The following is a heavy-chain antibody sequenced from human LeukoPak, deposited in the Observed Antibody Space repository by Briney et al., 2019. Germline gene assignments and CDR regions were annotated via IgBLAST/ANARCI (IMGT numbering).Heavy chain of an antibody. V-gene: IGHV4-39*07. J-gene: IGHJ4*02. Sequence: SETLSLTCSVSGGSISSSNYYWGWIRQPPGKGLEWIGEINHSGSTNYNPSLKSRITISVDTSTNQFSLKLISVTAADTAVYYCARCMTYSGSGIYYDYWGQGTLVTVSS. D-gene: IGHD3-10*01. CDR3: ARCMTYSGSGIYYDY. CDR2: INHSGST. CDR1: GGSISSSNYY.